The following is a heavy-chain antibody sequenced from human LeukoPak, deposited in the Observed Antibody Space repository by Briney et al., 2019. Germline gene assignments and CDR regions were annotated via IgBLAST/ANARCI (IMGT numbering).Heavy chain of an antibody. D-gene: IGHD2-2*01. CDR2: ISSSGSTI. J-gene: IGHJ4*02. CDR3: ARDWGVVTAAPTVLSDY. CDR1: GFTFSDYY. Sequence: GGSLRLSCAASGFTFSDYYMSWIRRAPGKGLEWVSYISSSGSTIYYADSVKGRFTISRDNAKNSLYLQMNSLRAEDTAVYYCARDWGVVTAAPTVLSDYWGQGTLVTVSS. V-gene: IGHV3-11*04.